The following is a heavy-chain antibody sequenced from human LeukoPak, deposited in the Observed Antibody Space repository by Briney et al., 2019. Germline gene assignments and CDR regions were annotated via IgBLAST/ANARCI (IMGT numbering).Heavy chain of an antibody. CDR3: ASDYYDSSGYYRDDAFDI. D-gene: IGHD3-22*01. V-gene: IGHV1-69*13. J-gene: IGHJ3*02. CDR1: GYTFSSYA. Sequence: SVKVSCKASGYTFSSYAISWVRQAPGQGLEWMGGIIPIFGTANYAQEFQGRVTITADESTSTAYMELSSLRSEDTAVYYCASDYYDSSGYYRDDAFDIWGQGTMVTVSS. CDR2: IIPIFGTA.